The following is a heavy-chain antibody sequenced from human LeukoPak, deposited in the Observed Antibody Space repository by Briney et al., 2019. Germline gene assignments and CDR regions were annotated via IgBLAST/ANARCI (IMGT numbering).Heavy chain of an antibody. D-gene: IGHD6-13*01. CDR3: GRGGAAAGPDY. V-gene: IGHV3-21*01. J-gene: IGHJ4*02. CDR1: GFTFSSYS. CDR2: ISSDSDYT. Sequence: PGGSLRLSCAASGFTFSSYSMNWVRQAPGKGLEWVSFISSDSDYTYYAHSVRGRFTISRDNANNSLFLQKNSLRAENTGVYYCGRGGAAAGPDYWGQGTLVTVSS.